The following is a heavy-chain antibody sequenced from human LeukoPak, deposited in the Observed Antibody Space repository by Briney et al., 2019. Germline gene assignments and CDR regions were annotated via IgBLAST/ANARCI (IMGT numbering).Heavy chain of an antibody. Sequence: SETLSLTCAVYGGSFSGYYWSWIRQPPGKGLEWIGEINHSGSTNYNPSLKSRVTISLDTSKNQISLQLNSVTAADTAVYYCAREYSHWGQGTLVTVSS. CDR3: AREYSH. CDR1: GGSFSGYY. CDR2: INHSGST. D-gene: IGHD5-12*01. V-gene: IGHV4-34*01. J-gene: IGHJ4*02.